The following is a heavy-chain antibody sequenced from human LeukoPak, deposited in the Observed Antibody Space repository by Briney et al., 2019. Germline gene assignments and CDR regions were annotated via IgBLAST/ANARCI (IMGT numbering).Heavy chain of an antibody. J-gene: IGHJ4*02. CDR3: AKDLSYYDSSGNYHGGGYYFDY. CDR1: GFTFSSYG. CDR2: ISGSGGST. Sequence: GSLRLSCAASGFTFSSYGMSWVRQAPGKGLEWVSAISGSGGSTYYADSVKGRFTISRDNSKNTLYLQMNSLRAEDTAVYYCAKDLSYYDSSGNYHGGGYYFDYWGQGTLVTVSS. V-gene: IGHV3-23*01. D-gene: IGHD3-22*01.